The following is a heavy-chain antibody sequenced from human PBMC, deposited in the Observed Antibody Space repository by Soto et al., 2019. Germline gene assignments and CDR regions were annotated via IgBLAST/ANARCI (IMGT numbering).Heavy chain of an antibody. CDR1: GFTFSTYA. D-gene: IGHD2-21*01. CDR2: ITSCSTFV. J-gene: IGHJ4*02. CDR3: ASSESDGYYFFDY. V-gene: IGHV3-21*01. Sequence: EVRLVESGGGLVKPGGSLRLSCTASGFTFSTYAMNWVRQAPGKGLEWVSSITSCSTFVYYADSVRGRFTISRDNAKNSLYLQMNSLRAEDTAVYYCASSESDGYYFFDYWGQGTLVTVSS.